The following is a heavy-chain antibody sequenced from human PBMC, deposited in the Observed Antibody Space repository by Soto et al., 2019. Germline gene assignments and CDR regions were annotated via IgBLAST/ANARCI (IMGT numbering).Heavy chain of an antibody. D-gene: IGHD4-17*01. Sequence: ASVKVSCKASGYTFTIYYMHWVRQAPGQGLEWMGIINPSGGSTSYAQKFQGRVTMTRDTSTSTVYMELSSLRSEDTAVYYCARTDYGGNWFDPWGQGTLVTVSS. J-gene: IGHJ5*02. V-gene: IGHV1-46*03. CDR3: ARTDYGGNWFDP. CDR2: INPSGGST. CDR1: GYTFTIYY.